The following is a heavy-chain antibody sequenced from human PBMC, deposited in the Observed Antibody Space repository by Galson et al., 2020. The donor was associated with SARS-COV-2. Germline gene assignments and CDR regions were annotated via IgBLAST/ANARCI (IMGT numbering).Heavy chain of an antibody. J-gene: IGHJ6*03. V-gene: IGHV3-64*01. CDR3: AREIYMDV. Sequence: GGSLRLSCAASGFTFSAYAMHWVRQAPGKGLEYVSAISRNGDSTYYANSVKGRFTISRDNSKNSLYLQMGSLRAEDMAVYFCAREIYMDVWGRGTTVTVSS. CDR2: ISRNGDST. CDR1: GFTFSAYA.